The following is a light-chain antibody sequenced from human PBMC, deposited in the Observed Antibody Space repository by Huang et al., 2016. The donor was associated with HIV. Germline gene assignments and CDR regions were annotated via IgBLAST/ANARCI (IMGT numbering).Light chain of an antibody. V-gene: IGKV1-39*01. CDR3: QQSYRTFHT. CDR1: QNITAD. CDR2: GSA. Sequence: DVQMTQSPSSLSAFVGDRVTITCRASQNITADLNWYQQKPGKAPRLLISGSADLRSGGPSRFSGSGSGTDCTLTINSLQPEDSATYFCQQSYRTFHTCGGGTKVEI. J-gene: IGKJ4*01.